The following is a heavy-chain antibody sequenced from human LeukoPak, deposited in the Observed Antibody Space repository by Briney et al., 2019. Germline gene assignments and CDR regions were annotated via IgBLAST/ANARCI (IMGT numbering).Heavy chain of an antibody. CDR1: GGSTSSYY. Sequence: SETLSLTCTGSGGSTSSYYWSWIRQPPGKGLEWIGEINHSGSTNYNPSLKSRVTISVDTSKNQFSLKLSSVTAADTAVYYCARAVYGSGSSPHGHWGQGTLVTVSS. CDR3: ARAVYGSGSSPHGH. V-gene: IGHV4-34*01. D-gene: IGHD3-10*01. CDR2: INHSGST. J-gene: IGHJ4*02.